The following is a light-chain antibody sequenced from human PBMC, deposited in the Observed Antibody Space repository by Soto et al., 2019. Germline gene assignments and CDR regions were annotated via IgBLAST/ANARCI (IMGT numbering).Light chain of an antibody. CDR1: HSVSSRY. Sequence: EIVLTQSPGTLSLSPGERATLSCRASHSVSSRYLAWYQQKPGQAPRLLIYGASSRATDIPGRFSGSGSGTDFTLSNSRLEPEDFALYYCQQYGSLVLTFGGGTKVEIK. CDR2: GAS. J-gene: IGKJ4*01. CDR3: QQYGSLVLT. V-gene: IGKV3-20*01.